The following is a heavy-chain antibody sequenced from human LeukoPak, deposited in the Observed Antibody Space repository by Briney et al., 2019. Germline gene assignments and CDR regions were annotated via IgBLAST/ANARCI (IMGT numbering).Heavy chain of an antibody. CDR2: INHSGNT. CDR1: GGSFSGYY. J-gene: IGHJ6*03. D-gene: IGHD6-6*01. CDR3: ARQLPGVAYYYMDV. V-gene: IGHV4-34*01. Sequence: KPSETLSLTCSVNGGSFSGYYWSWIRQPPGKGLEWIGEINHSGNTNYNPSLKSRVTISGDTSKNQFSLKLSSVTAADTAVYYCARQLPGVAYYYMDVWGKGTTVTVSS.